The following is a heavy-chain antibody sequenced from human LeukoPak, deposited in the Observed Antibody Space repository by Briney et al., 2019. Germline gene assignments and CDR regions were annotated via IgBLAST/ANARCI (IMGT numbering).Heavy chain of an antibody. CDR2: IYSGGST. Sequence: GGSLRLSCAASGFTDSSNYMSWVRPAPGKGLEWVSVIYSGGSTYYADSVKGRFTISRDNSKNTLYLQMNSLRAEDTAVYYCARGRGASDFWGQGTLVTVSS. D-gene: IGHD5-12*01. V-gene: IGHV3-53*01. CDR1: GFTDSSNY. J-gene: IGHJ4*02. CDR3: ARGRGASDF.